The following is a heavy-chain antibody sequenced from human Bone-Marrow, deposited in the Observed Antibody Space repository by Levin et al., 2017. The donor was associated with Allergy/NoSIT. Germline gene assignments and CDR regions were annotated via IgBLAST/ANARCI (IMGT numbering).Heavy chain of an antibody. Sequence: ASVKVSCKASGYTFTGYYMHWVRQAPGQGLEWMGWINPNSGGTNYAQKFQGRVTMTRDTSISTAYMELSRLRSDDTAVYYCARPYCSGGSCPLGLGYWGQGTLVTVSS. V-gene: IGHV1-2*02. J-gene: IGHJ4*02. D-gene: IGHD2-15*01. CDR2: INPNSGGT. CDR3: ARPYCSGGSCPLGLGY. CDR1: GYTFTGYY.